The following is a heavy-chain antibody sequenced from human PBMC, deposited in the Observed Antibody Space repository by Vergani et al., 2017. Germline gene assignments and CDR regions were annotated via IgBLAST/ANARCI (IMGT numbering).Heavy chain of an antibody. CDR3: ARMEWLQNWFDP. V-gene: IGHV4-39*01. Sequence: QLQLQESGPGLVKPSETLSLTCTVSGGSISSSSYYWGWIRQPPGKGLEWIGSIYYSGSTYYNPSLKSRVTISVDTSKNQFSLKLGPVTAADTAVYYCARMEWLQNWFDPWGQGTLVTVSS. D-gene: IGHD5-12*01. CDR2: IYYSGST. J-gene: IGHJ5*02. CDR1: GGSISSSSYY.